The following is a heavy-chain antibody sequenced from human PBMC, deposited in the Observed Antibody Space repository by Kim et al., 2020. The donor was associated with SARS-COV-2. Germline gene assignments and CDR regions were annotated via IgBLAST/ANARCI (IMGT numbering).Heavy chain of an antibody. CDR1: GGSISSYY. V-gene: IGHV4-4*07. CDR3: ASATVTPTWYYGMDV. CDR2: IYTSGST. D-gene: IGHD4-4*01. Sequence: SETLSLTCTVSGGSISSYYWSWIRQPAGKGLEWIGRIYTSGSTKYNPSLKSRVTMSVDTSKNQFSLKLSSVTAADTAVYYCASATVTPTWYYGMDVWGQGTTVTVSS. J-gene: IGHJ6*02.